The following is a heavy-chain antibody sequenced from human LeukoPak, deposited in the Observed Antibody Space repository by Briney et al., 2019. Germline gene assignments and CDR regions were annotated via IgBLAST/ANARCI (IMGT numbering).Heavy chain of an antibody. D-gene: IGHD2-15*01. Sequence: GESLKISCKGSGYSFTSHWIGWVRQMPGKGLEWMGIIYSGDFDTRYSPSFQGQVTISADKSTTTAYLQWSSLKASDTAMYYCARTRGGYGFFLDYWGQGTLVTVSS. CDR1: GYSFTSHW. CDR3: ARTRGGYGFFLDY. CDR2: IYSGDFDT. V-gene: IGHV5-51*01. J-gene: IGHJ4*02.